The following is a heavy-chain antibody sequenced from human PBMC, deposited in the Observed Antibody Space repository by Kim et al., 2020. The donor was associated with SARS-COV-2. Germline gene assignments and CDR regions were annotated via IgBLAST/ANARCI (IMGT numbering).Heavy chain of an antibody. V-gene: IGHV3-9*01. D-gene: IGHD2-2*01. Sequence: ADSVKGRFTISRDKAKNALYLQMNRLRAEDTALYYCAKDMRSGTTYSFDYWGQGTLVTVSS. CDR3: AKDMRSGTTYSFDY. J-gene: IGHJ4*02.